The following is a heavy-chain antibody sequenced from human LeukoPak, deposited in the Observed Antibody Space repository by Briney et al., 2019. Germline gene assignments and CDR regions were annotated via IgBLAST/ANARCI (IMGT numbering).Heavy chain of an antibody. CDR3: ARGGPLDY. V-gene: IGHV1-18*01. J-gene: IGHJ4*02. Sequence: ASVKVSCKASGYTFTTYGSTWVRQAPGQGLEWMGWISAYSGDTNYAHSLKGRVAMTKDTSTRTVNMELRSLRSDDTAVYYCARGGPLDYWGQGTLVTVSS. CDR1: GYTFTTYG. CDR2: ISAYSGDT.